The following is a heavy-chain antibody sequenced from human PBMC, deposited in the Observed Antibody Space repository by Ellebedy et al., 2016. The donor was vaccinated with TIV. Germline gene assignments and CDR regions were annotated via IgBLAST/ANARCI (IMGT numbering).Heavy chain of an antibody. Sequence: ASVKVSCKASGGTFSSPAFSWLRQAPGQRLEWMGLMNANDGDTTYAQKFQGIVTMTRDTSTPTVYMELTSLRFEDTAVYYCARAAAMTKVSSPSAYWGQGTLVTVSS. J-gene: IGHJ4*02. V-gene: IGHV1-46*01. CDR2: MNANDGDT. CDR1: GGTFSSPA. D-gene: IGHD4-17*01. CDR3: ARAAAMTKVSSPSAY.